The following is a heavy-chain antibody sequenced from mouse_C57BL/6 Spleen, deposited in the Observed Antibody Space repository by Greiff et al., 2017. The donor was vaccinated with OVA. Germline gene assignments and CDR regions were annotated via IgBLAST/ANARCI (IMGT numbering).Heavy chain of an antibody. CDR3: ARDYGSSYWYFDV. D-gene: IGHD1-1*01. CDR1: GYTFTSYW. Sequence: VKQSCKASGYTFTSYWMHWVKQRPIQGLEWIGNIDPSDSETHYNQKFKDKATLTVDKSSSTAYMQLSSLTSEDSAVYYCARDYGSSYWYFDVWGTGTTVTVSS. CDR2: IDPSDSET. V-gene: IGHV1-52*01. J-gene: IGHJ1*03.